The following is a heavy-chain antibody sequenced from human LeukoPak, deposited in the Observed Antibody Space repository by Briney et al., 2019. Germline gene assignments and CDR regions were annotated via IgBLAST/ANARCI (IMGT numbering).Heavy chain of an antibody. CDR3: ARDRQLWLPDYYHYYGMDV. D-gene: IGHD5-18*01. CDR2: ISYDGSNK. CDR1: GFTFSSYA. V-gene: IGHV3-30*04. J-gene: IGHJ6*04. Sequence: GRSLRLSCAASGFTFSSYAMHWVRQAPGKGLEWVAVISYDGSNKYYADSVKGRFTISRDNSKNTLYLQMNSLRAEDTAVYYCARDRQLWLPDYYHYYGMDVWGKGTTVTVSS.